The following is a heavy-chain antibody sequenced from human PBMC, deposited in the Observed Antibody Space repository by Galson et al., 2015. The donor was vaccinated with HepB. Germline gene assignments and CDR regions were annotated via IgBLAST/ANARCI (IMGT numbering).Heavy chain of an antibody. CDR3: ARAIEEAVDTAFGVDYYYGMDV. CDR1: GFTFSSYS. CDR2: ISSSSSYI. Sequence: SLRLSCAASGFTFSSYSMNWVRQAPGKGLEWVSSISSSSSYIYYADSVKGRFTISRDNAKNSLYLQMNSLRAEDTAVYYCARAIEEAVDTAFGVDYYYGMDVWGQGTTVTVSS. J-gene: IGHJ6*02. V-gene: IGHV3-21*01. D-gene: IGHD5-18*01.